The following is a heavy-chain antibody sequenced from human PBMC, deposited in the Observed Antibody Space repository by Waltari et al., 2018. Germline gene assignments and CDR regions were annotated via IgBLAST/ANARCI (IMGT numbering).Heavy chain of an antibody. CDR1: GFTFTDYW. V-gene: IGHV3-7*01. Sequence: EVHLVESGGGLVQPGGSLRLSCAASGFTFTDYWMSWVRQAPGKGLEWVANIHKDGSEKNYVEYVKGRFTSSRDNAKDSVYLKMNSLRADDTAMYYCVRDHWGPDYWGQGTLVTVSS. CDR3: VRDHWGPDY. J-gene: IGHJ4*02. D-gene: IGHD7-27*01. CDR2: IHKDGSEK.